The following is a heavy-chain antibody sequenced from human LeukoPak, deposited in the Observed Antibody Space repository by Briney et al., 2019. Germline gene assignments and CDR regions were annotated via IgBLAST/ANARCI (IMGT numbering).Heavy chain of an antibody. J-gene: IGHJ6*03. Sequence: GESLKISCKGSGYSFTSYWIGWVRQMPGKGLEWMGIIYPGDSETRYSPSFQGQVTISADKSISTAYLQWSSLKASDTAMYYCARQRPEHPPYCYYYMDVWGKGTTVTVSS. CDR1: GYSFTSYW. CDR2: IYPGDSET. D-gene: IGHD2-15*01. CDR3: ARQRPEHPPYCYYYMDV. V-gene: IGHV5-51*01.